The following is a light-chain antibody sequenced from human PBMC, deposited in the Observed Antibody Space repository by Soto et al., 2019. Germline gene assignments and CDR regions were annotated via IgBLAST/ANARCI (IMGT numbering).Light chain of an antibody. J-gene: IGKJ4*01. CDR3: QQRYSTLGLT. Sequence: DIQMTQSPSSLSASVGDRVTITCRASQSISSDLNWYQQKPGKAPKLLIYAASSLQSGVPSRFSGSGSGTDFTLTISSLQPEDFATYYCQQRYSTLGLTFGGGTKVEIK. CDR1: QSISSD. V-gene: IGKV1-39*01. CDR2: AAS.